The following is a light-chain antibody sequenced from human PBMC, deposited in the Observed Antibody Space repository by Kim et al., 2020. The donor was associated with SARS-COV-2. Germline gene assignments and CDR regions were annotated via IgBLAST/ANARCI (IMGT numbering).Light chain of an antibody. V-gene: IGKV1-5*03. Sequence: YVSVGDRVNNTWRARQSIVVWLAWYQQKPGKAPKLVIYKASSLESGVPSRFSGSGSGTEFTLTISSLHPDDLGTYFCQQYSNYPLTFGGGTKVEI. CDR1: QSIVVW. J-gene: IGKJ4*01. CDR2: KAS. CDR3: QQYSNYPLT.